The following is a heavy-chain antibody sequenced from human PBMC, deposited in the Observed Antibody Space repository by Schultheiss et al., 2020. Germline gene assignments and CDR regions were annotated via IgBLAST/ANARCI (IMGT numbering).Heavy chain of an antibody. CDR1: GGSFSGYY. Sequence: GSLRLSCAVYGGSFSGYYWSWIRQPPGKGLEWIGEINHSGSTNYNPSLKSRVTISVDTSKNQFSLKLSSVTAADTAVYYCARIYDSSGYGRRFDYWGQGTLVTVSS. CDR2: INHSGST. J-gene: IGHJ4*02. V-gene: IGHV4-34*01. CDR3: ARIYDSSGYGRRFDY. D-gene: IGHD3-22*01.